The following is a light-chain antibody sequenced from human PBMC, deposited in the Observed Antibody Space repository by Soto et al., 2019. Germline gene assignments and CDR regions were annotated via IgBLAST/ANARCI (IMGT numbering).Light chain of an antibody. Sequence: QLVLTQSPSASASLGASVKRTCTLSSGHSNYAIAWHQQQSEKGPRYLMKLNSDGSHSKGDGIPYRFSGSSSGAERYLTISSLQSEDEADYYCQTWGSGIVVFGGGTKLTVL. CDR1: SGHSNYA. CDR2: LNSDGSH. V-gene: IGLV4-69*01. J-gene: IGLJ2*01. CDR3: QTWGSGIVV.